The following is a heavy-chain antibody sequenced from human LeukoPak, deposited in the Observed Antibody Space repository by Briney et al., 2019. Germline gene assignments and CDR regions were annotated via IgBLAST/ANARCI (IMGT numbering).Heavy chain of an antibody. V-gene: IGHV3-30-3*02. Sequence: GGSLRLSCAASGFTFSSYGMHWVRQAPGKGLEWVAVISYDGSNKYYADSVGRFSISRDNSKNTLYLQMTSLRAEDTAVYYCGKEGRGVGAATIDYWGQGTLVTVSS. CDR2: ISYDGSNK. CDR3: GKEGRGVGAATIDY. D-gene: IGHD1-26*01. CDR1: GFTFSSYG. J-gene: IGHJ4*02.